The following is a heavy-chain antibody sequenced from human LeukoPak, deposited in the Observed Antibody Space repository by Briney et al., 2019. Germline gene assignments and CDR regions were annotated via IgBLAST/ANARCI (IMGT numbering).Heavy chain of an antibody. CDR3: ARHESVADYYYGMGV. Sequence: PSETLSLTCTVSGGSISSYYWSWIRQPPGKGLEWIGYVYYSGSTNYNPSLKSRVTISVDTSKNQFSLKLSSVTAADTAVYYCARHESVADYYYGMGVWGQGTTVTVSS. CDR2: VYYSGST. CDR1: GGSISSYY. V-gene: IGHV4-59*08. J-gene: IGHJ6*02.